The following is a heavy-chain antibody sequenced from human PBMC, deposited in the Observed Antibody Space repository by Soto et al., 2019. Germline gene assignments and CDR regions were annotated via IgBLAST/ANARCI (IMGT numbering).Heavy chain of an antibody. CDR1: GGSMSTGSYF. J-gene: IGHJ4*02. CDR3: ARARKRYFDY. Sequence: SETLSLTCIVSGGSMSTGSYFWSWVRQPPGKGLEWIGYVFRSGNINYSPSFKSRVTISIDTSKNQFSLMLKSVTAADTAVYFCARARKRYFDYWGQGALVTVXS. V-gene: IGHV4-61*01. CDR2: VFRSGNI.